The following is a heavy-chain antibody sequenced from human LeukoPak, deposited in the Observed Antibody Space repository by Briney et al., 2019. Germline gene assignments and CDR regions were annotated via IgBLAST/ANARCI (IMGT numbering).Heavy chain of an antibody. CDR3: ARKYSSSWYSYYYYYMDV. J-gene: IGHJ6*03. CDR2: INHGGST. Sequence: SETLSLTCAVYGGSFSGYYWSWIRQPPGKGLEWIGEINHGGSTNYNPSLKSRVTISVDTSKNQFSLKLSSVTAADTAVYYCARKYSSSWYSYYYYYMDVWGKGTTVTVSS. D-gene: IGHD6-13*01. V-gene: IGHV4-34*01. CDR1: GGSFSGYY.